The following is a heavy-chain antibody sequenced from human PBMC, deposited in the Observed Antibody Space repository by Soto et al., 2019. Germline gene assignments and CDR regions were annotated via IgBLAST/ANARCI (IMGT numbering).Heavy chain of an antibody. CDR1: GFTFSSYS. D-gene: IGHD3-10*01. Sequence: EVQMVESGGGLVKPGGSLRLSCAASGFTFSSYSMNWVRQAPGKGLEWVSSISSSSSYIYYADSVKGRFTISRDNAKNSLYLQMNSLRAEDTAVYYCARDLRTIVRGVIRRCDYWGQGTLVTVSS. V-gene: IGHV3-21*01. CDR3: ARDLRTIVRGVIRRCDY. J-gene: IGHJ4*02. CDR2: ISSSSSYI.